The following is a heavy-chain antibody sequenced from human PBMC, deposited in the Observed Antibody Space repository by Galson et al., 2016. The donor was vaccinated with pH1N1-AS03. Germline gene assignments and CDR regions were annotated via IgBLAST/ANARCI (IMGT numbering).Heavy chain of an antibody. Sequence: PALVKPTQTLTLTCTFSGFSLSTGGVHVAWIRQPPGKALEWLALIFWDGETRYRPSLRSRLTITKDTSKNQVVLTMTNTDPADTATYYCARSTQVNEGLDFWGQGTLVTVSS. J-gene: IGHJ4*02. CDR2: IFWDGET. CDR3: ARSTQVNEGLDF. D-gene: IGHD2-8*01. CDR1: GFSLSTGGVH. V-gene: IGHV2-5*02.